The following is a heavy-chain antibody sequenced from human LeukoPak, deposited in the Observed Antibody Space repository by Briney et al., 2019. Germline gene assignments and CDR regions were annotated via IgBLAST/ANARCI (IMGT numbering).Heavy chain of an antibody. J-gene: IGHJ4*02. Sequence: SVEVSCKASGGTFSSYAISWVRQAPGQGLEWMGRIIPIFGTANYAQKFQGRVTITTDESTSTAYMELSSLRSEDTAVYYCARSSDYYGSGSYPHWGQGTLVIVSS. CDR3: ARSSDYYGSGSYPH. V-gene: IGHV1-69*05. CDR2: IIPIFGTA. D-gene: IGHD3-10*01. CDR1: GGTFSSYA.